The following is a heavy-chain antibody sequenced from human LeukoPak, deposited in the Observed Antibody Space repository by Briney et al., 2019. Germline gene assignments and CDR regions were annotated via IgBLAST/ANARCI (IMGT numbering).Heavy chain of an antibody. J-gene: IGHJ4*02. CDR2: ISDSGGFT. V-gene: IGHV3-21*05. D-gene: IGHD3-16*01. CDR3: AKGSPPGD. CDR1: GFTFSSYA. Sequence: RGSLRLSRAASGFTFSSYAMHWVRQAPGKGLEWVSYISDSGGFTNYADSVRGRFTISRDNAKNSLFLQMNTLRAEDTAVYYCAKGSPPGDWGQGTLVTVSS.